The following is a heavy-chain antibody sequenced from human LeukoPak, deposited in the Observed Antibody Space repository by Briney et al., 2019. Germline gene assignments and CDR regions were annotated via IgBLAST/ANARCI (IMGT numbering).Heavy chain of an antibody. Sequence: SETLSLTCTVSGGSISSYYWSWTRQPPGKGLEWIGYIYYSGSTNYNPSLKSRVTISVDTSKNQFSLKLSSVTAADTAVYYCAREDYDFWAGGGGGNWFDPWGQGTLVTVSS. J-gene: IGHJ5*02. V-gene: IGHV4-59*01. D-gene: IGHD3-3*01. CDR1: GGSISSYY. CDR3: AREDYDFWAGGGGGNWFDP. CDR2: IYYSGST.